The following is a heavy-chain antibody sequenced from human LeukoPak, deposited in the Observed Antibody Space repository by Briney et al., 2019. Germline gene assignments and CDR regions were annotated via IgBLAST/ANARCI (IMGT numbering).Heavy chain of an antibody. Sequence: SETLSLTCAVYGGSLSGYYWSWIRQPPGKGLEWIGEINHSGSTNYNPSLKSRVTISVDTSKNQFSLKLSSVTAADTAVYYCARVYGSGSYYNHLSCPFDYWGQGTLVTVSS. D-gene: IGHD3-10*01. CDR2: INHSGST. V-gene: IGHV4-34*01. CDR1: GGSLSGYY. J-gene: IGHJ4*02. CDR3: ARVYGSGSYYNHLSCPFDY.